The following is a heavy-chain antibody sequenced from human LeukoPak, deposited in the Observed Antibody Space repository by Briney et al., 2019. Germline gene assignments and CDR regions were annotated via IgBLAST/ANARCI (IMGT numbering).Heavy chain of an antibody. J-gene: IGHJ5*02. Sequence: GGSLRLSCSASGFTFSSYAMHWVRQAPGKGLEYVSAISSNGGSTYYTDSVKGRFTISRDNSKNTLYLQMNSLRAEDTAVYYCARDPYYAGSSDPWGQGTLVTVSS. CDR3: ARDPYYAGSSDP. CDR1: GFTFSSYA. CDR2: ISSNGGST. V-gene: IGHV3-64*04. D-gene: IGHD3-3*01.